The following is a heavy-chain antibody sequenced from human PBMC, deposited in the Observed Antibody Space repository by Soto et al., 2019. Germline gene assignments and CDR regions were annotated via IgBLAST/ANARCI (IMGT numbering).Heavy chain of an antibody. CDR1: GFTFDDYA. CDR3: AKVSLGALTFTDYYYYGLDV. D-gene: IGHD1-26*01. Sequence: PGGSLRLSCAASGFTFDDYAMHWVRQAPGKGLEWVSAISGGGGSTYYADSVKGRVTISRDNSKNTLYLQMNSLRAEDTAVYYCAKVSLGALTFTDYYYYGLDVWGQGTTVTVSS. CDR2: ISGGGGST. V-gene: IGHV3-23*01. J-gene: IGHJ6*02.